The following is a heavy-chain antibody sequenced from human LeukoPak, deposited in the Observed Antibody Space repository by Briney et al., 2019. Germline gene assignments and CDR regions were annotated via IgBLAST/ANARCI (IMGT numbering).Heavy chain of an antibody. V-gene: IGHV3-23*01. CDR2: ISGSGGST. Sequence: PGGSLRLSCAASGFTFSSYAMSWVRQAPGKGLEWVSAISGSGGSTYYADSVKGRFTISRDNSKNTLYLQMNSLRAEDTAVYYCAKHKEPIEVAGTTFDYWGQGTLVTVSS. D-gene: IGHD6-19*01. J-gene: IGHJ4*02. CDR3: AKHKEPIEVAGTTFDY. CDR1: GFTFSSYA.